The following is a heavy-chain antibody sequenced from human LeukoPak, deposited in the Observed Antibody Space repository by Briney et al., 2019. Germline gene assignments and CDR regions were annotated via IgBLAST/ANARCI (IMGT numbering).Heavy chain of an antibody. CDR3: AKSIITMVRGKYYFDY. Sequence: GGSLRLSRAASVHTFSSYAMSCVRDAPGKGREWGSDIRGRGGGTYYADSARGRVSISRDNSKTTLYLQMNSLRAKDTAVYYCAKSIITMVRGKYYFDYWGQGTLVTVSS. V-gene: IGHV3-23*01. CDR2: IRGRGGGT. D-gene: IGHD3-10*01. J-gene: IGHJ4*02. CDR1: VHTFSSYA.